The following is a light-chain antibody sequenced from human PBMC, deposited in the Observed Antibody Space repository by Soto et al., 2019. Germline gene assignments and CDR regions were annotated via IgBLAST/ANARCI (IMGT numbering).Light chain of an antibody. Sequence: DIQMTQSPSTLSASIGDRVTITCRASQSISNWVAWYQQKPGKAPQLLIYDASTLESGVPSRFSGRGSGTEFTLTIHSLQPDDFVTYYCQQYHSYSTFGQGTKVDIK. V-gene: IGKV1-5*01. J-gene: IGKJ1*01. CDR2: DAS. CDR1: QSISNW. CDR3: QQYHSYST.